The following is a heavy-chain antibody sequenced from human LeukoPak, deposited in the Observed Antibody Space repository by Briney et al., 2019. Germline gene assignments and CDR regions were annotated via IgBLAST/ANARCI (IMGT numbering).Heavy chain of an antibody. Sequence: GGSLRLSCAASGFTFSSYAMSWVRQAPGKGLEWVSAISGSGGSTYYADSVKGRFTISRDNSKNTLYLQMNSLRAEDTAVYYCAKGRLRGSRIYHFDYWGQGTLVTVSS. CDR2: ISGSGGST. V-gene: IGHV3-23*01. CDR3: AKGRLRGSRIYHFDY. D-gene: IGHD3-16*01. CDR1: GFTFSSYA. J-gene: IGHJ4*02.